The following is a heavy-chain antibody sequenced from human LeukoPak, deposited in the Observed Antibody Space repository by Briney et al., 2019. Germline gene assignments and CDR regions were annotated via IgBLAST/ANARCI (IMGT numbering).Heavy chain of an antibody. Sequence: ASVKVSCKASGYTFTSYGISWVRQAPGQGLEWMGWISAYNGNTNYAQKFQGRVTMTRDTSTSTVYMELSSLRSEDTAVYYCARVNSGSGPFDYWGQGTLVTVSS. D-gene: IGHD6-19*01. V-gene: IGHV1-18*01. CDR3: ARVNSGSGPFDY. J-gene: IGHJ4*02. CDR2: ISAYNGNT. CDR1: GYTFTSYG.